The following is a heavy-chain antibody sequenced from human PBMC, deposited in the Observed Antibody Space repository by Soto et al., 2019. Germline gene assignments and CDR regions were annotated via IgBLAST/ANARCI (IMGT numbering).Heavy chain of an antibody. D-gene: IGHD3-10*01. J-gene: IGHJ3*02. CDR1: GFSLRANGMG. CDR3: ASIKVVRGVIIPDAFDI. Sequence: QITLKESGRTLVKPTQTLTLTCSFSGFSLRANGMGVAWIRQPPGKALECLARIYWDDDIRYSLPLQSRLAITKDTFRLQVGLTMTKMDPVDTRTYYCASIKVVRGVIIPDAFDIWGQGTEVTVSS. V-gene: IGHV2-5*02. CDR2: IYWDDDI.